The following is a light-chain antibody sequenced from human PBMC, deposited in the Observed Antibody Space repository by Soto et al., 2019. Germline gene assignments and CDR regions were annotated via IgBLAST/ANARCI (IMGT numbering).Light chain of an antibody. Sequence: DIQMTQSPSTLSASVGDRVTITCRASQSISSWLAWYQQKPGRAPKLLIYKASSLETGVPSRFSGSGSGTEVTLIISSLQPDDFASYCCQQYGSSSPWTFGQGTKVEIK. J-gene: IGKJ1*01. CDR3: QQYGSSSPWT. CDR2: KAS. CDR1: QSISSW. V-gene: IGKV1-5*03.